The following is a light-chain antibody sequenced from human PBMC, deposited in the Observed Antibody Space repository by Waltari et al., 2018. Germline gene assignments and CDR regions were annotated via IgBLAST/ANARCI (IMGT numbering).Light chain of an antibody. CDR3: GTWDSSLSGAV. V-gene: IGLV1-51*02. CDR1: SPNIGNNY. CDR2: EDT. Sequence: QSVLTQPPSVSAAPGQRATISCSGGSPNIGNNYVSWYRQFPGTAPKLPIYEDTERPSGIPGRFSGSKSGTSATLAITGLQAGDEADYYCGTWDSSLSGAVFGGGTHLTVL. J-gene: IGLJ7*01.